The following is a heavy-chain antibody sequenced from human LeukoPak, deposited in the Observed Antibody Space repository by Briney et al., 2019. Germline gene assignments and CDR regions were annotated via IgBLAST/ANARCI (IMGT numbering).Heavy chain of an antibody. CDR1: GYTLTELS. CDR3: ATVNQDDFWSGYYTDYYYYYYMDV. D-gene: IGHD3-3*01. J-gene: IGHJ6*03. V-gene: IGHV1-24*01. Sequence: ASVKVSCEVSGYTLTELSMHWVRQAPGKGLEWMGGFDPEDGETIYAQKFQGRVTMTEDTSTDTAYMELSSLRSEDTAVYYCATVNQDDFWSGYYTDYYYYYYMDVWGKGTTVTVSS. CDR2: FDPEDGET.